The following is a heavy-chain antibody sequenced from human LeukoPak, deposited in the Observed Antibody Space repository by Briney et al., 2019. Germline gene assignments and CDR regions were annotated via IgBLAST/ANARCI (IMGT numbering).Heavy chain of an antibody. CDR2: ISYDGSDK. V-gene: IGHV3-30*04. J-gene: IGHJ4*02. Sequence: PGGPLRLSVEPPGSPSGSYAIHGSARPPAGGWGGGQVISYDGSDKNYADSVKGRFTISRDNSKNTLYLQMNSLRADDTAVYYCARAVYRSGGYYFDYWGQGTLVIVSS. CDR3: ARAVYRSGGYYFDY. CDR1: GSPSGSYA. D-gene: IGHD6-19*01.